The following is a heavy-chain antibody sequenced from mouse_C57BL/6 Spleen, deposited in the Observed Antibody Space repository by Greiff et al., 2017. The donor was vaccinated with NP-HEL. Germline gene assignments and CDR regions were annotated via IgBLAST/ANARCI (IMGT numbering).Heavy chain of an antibody. J-gene: IGHJ4*01. CDR1: GFTFSSYA. CDR3: ARGGYYYGSREFSYYYAMDY. Sequence: EVHLVESGGGLVKPGGSLKLSCAASGFTFSSYAMSWVRQTPEKRLEWVATISDGGSYTYYPDNVKGRFTISRDNAKNNLYLQMSHLKSEDTAMYYCARGGYYYGSREFSYYYAMDYWGQGTSVTVSS. CDR2: ISDGGSYT. V-gene: IGHV5-4*01. D-gene: IGHD1-1*01.